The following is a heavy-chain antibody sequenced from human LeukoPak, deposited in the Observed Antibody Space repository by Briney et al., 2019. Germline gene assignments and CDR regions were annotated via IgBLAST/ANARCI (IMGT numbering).Heavy chain of an antibody. CDR1: GFTFSSYA. D-gene: IGHD3-16*01. CDR2: ISYDGSNK. CDR3: ARDRTSAPYYFDY. Sequence: GGSLRLSCAASGFTFSSYAMHWVRQAPGKGLEWVAVISYDGSNKYYADSVKGRFTISRDNSKNTLYLQMNSLRAEDTAVYYCARDRTSAPYYFDYWGQGTLVTVS. V-gene: IGHV3-30-3*01. J-gene: IGHJ4*02.